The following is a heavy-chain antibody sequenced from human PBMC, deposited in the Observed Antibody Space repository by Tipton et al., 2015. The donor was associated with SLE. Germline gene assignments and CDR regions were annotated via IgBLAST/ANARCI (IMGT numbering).Heavy chain of an antibody. Sequence: TLSLTCSVSGGSITNSNYFWGWIRQPPGKGLEWIGVLYYSGNTYYNPSLKSPVTLSIDTSKNQFSLKMRSVTAADTAVYYCARGGTGDGRNPFDPWGQGTLVTVSS. J-gene: IGHJ5*02. V-gene: IGHV4-39*07. CDR1: GGSITNSNYF. CDR3: ARGGTGDGRNPFDP. CDR2: LYYSGNT. D-gene: IGHD4-23*01.